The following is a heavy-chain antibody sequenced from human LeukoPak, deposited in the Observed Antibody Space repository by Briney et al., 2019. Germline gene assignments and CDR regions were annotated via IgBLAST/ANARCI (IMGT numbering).Heavy chain of an antibody. Sequence: GGSLRLSCAASGFTFSNAWMSWVRQAPGKGLEWVGRIKSKTDGGTTDYAAPVKGRFTISRDDSKNTLYLQMDSLKTEDTAVYYCTAVIAAAGKIDYWGQGTLVTVSS. CDR2: IKSKTDGGTT. V-gene: IGHV3-15*01. D-gene: IGHD6-13*01. J-gene: IGHJ4*02. CDR1: GFTFSNAW. CDR3: TAVIAAAGKIDY.